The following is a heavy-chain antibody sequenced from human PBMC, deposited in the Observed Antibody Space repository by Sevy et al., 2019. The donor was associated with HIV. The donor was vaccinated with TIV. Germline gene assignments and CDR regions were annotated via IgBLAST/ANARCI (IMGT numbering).Heavy chain of an antibody. Sequence: GGSLRLSCAASGFTFTTYWMIWIRQAPGKGLEWVANINRDGTQKYYADSLKDRFNISRDNAENTLYLQMDSLRAEDTALYYCARESSGPSVVDLWGQGTLVTVSS. CDR2: INRDGTQK. CDR1: GFTFTTYW. D-gene: IGHD3-22*01. J-gene: IGHJ5*02. V-gene: IGHV3-7*01. CDR3: ARESSGPSVVDL.